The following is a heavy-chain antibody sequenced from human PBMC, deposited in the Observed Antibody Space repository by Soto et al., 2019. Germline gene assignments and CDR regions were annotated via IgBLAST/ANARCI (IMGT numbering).Heavy chain of an antibody. D-gene: IGHD3-22*01. CDR2: IYWDDDK. CDR1: GFSLSTSGVG. CDR3: AHRRSTYYYDSTFDP. Sequence: QITLKESGPTLVKPTQTLTLTCTFSGFSLSTSGVGVGWIRQPPGKALEGLALIYWDDDKRYSPSLTSRLTITKDTSKNQVALTMTNMDPVDTATYYCAHRRSTYYYDSTFDPWGQGTLVTVSS. V-gene: IGHV2-5*02. J-gene: IGHJ5*02.